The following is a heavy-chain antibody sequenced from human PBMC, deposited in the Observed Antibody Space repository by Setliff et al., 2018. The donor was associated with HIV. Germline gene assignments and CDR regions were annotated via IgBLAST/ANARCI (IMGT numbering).Heavy chain of an antibody. CDR1: GGSISSSSYY. Sequence: SETLSLTCNVSGGSISSSSYYWGWIRQPPGKGLQWIASFHYSWSTSYNPSLRSRVTVSVDTSKNQFSFKLNSVTVADTAVYYCARDPAVASREVAFDIWGQGTMVTVSS. D-gene: IGHD2-21*01. CDR2: FHYSWST. CDR3: ARDPAVASREVAFDI. V-gene: IGHV4-39*02. J-gene: IGHJ3*02.